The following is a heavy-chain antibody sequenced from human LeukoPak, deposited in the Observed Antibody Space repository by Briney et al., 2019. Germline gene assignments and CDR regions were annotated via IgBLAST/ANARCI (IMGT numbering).Heavy chain of an antibody. CDR1: GGSISSSSYY. D-gene: IGHD3-10*01. J-gene: IGHJ4*02. V-gene: IGHV4-39*01. Sequence: SETLSLTCTVPGGSISSSSYYWGWIRQPPGKGLEWNGSIYYSGSTYYNPSLKGRVTISVDTSKNQFSLKLSSVTAADTAVYYCADAFGANRDYWGQGTLVTVSS. CDR2: IYYSGST. CDR3: ADAFGANRDY.